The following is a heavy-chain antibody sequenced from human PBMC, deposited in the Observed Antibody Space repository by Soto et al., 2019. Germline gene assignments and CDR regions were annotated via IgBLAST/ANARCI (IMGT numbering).Heavy chain of an antibody. D-gene: IGHD6-6*01. CDR3: ARGSIAARPGPFDY. Sequence: ASLKVSCKASGGTFSSYAISWVRQAPGQGLEWMGGIIPIFGTANYAQKFQGRVTITADESTSTAYMELSSLRSEDTAVYYCARGSIAARPGPFDYWGQGTLVTVSS. J-gene: IGHJ4*02. CDR2: IIPIFGTA. CDR1: GGTFSSYA. V-gene: IGHV1-69*13.